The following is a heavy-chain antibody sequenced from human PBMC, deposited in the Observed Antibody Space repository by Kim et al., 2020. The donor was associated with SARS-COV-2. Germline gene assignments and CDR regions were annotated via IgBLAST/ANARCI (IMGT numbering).Heavy chain of an antibody. Sequence: SETLSLTCTVSGGSISSYYWSWIRQPPGKGLEWIGYIYYSGSTNYNPSLKSRVTISVDTSKNQFSLKLSSVTAADTAVYYCATNYNWNYVDYYYYMDVWGKGTTVTVSS. D-gene: IGHD1-7*01. J-gene: IGHJ6*03. CDR1: GGSISSYY. V-gene: IGHV4-59*01. CDR2: IYYSGST. CDR3: ATNYNWNYVDYYYYMDV.